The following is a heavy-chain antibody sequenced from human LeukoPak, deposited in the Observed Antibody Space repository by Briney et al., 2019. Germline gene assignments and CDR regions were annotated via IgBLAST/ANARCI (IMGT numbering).Heavy chain of an antibody. V-gene: IGHV1-69*06. CDR3: TTDGGIHLWPFAAFDI. J-gene: IGHJ3*02. CDR2: IIPIFGTA. D-gene: IGHD5-18*01. Sequence: SVKVSCKASGGTFSSYAISWVRQAPGQGLEWMGGIIPIFGTANYAQKFQGRVTITADKSTSTAYMELSSLRSEDTAVYYCTTDGGIHLWPFAAFDIWGQGTMVTVPS. CDR1: GGTFSSYA.